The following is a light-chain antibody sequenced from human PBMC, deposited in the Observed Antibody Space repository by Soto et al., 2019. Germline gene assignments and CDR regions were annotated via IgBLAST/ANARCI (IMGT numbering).Light chain of an antibody. Sequence: DIQMTQSPSSVSASVGDRVTLTCRASQGISNWLAWYQQKPGKAPKFLIYAVSTLQSGVPSRFSGSVSGTNFTLTISSLQPEDFATYYCQQASSFPVTFGGGTKVEIK. CDR2: AVS. J-gene: IGKJ4*01. CDR1: QGISNW. CDR3: QQASSFPVT. V-gene: IGKV1-12*01.